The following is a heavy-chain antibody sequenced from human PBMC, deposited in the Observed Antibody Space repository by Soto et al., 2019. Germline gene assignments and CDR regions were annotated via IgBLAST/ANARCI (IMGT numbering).Heavy chain of an antibody. V-gene: IGHV3-23*01. D-gene: IGHD6-13*01. CDR2: ISGSGGST. CDR1: GFTFSSYA. Sequence: GGSLRLSCAASGFTFSSYAMTWVRQAPGKGLEWVSAISGSGGSTYYADSVKGRFTISRDNSKNTLYLQMNSLRAEDTAVYYCAKLTHSSSWRPDAFDIWGQGTMVTVS. CDR3: AKLTHSSSWRPDAFDI. J-gene: IGHJ3*02.